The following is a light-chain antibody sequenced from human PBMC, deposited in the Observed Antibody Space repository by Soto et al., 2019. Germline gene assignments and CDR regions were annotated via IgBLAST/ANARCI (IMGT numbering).Light chain of an antibody. V-gene: IGKV1-39*01. Sequence: DIQMTQSPSSLSASVGDRVTITCRASQSISSYLNWYQQKPGEAPKLLIYAASNLQSGVPSRFSGGGSGTDFNLTITGLQPEDSATYYCHQSYRTPVTFGGGTKVEIK. CDR2: AAS. J-gene: IGKJ4*01. CDR3: HQSYRTPVT. CDR1: QSISSY.